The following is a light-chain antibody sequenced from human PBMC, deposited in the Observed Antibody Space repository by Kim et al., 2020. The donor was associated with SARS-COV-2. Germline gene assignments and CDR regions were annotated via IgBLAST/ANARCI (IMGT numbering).Light chain of an antibody. CDR2: GDN. Sequence: RVTIPCTGTTSNVGAGSAVHWYQQFPGTAPKLLIFGDNNRPSGVPGRFSASKSGTSASLAITGLQAEDEADYYCQSWDKSLSVYVFGTGTKVTVL. V-gene: IGLV1-40*01. J-gene: IGLJ1*01. CDR3: QSWDKSLSVYV. CDR1: TSNVGAGSA.